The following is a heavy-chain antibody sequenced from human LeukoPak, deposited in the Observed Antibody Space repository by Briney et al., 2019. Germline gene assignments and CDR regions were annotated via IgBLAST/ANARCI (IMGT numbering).Heavy chain of an antibody. D-gene: IGHD2-2*01. V-gene: IGHV5-51*01. CDR1: GYSFTSYW. CDR3: ARPSTAVNDASDI. Sequence: GESLKISCKGSGYSFTSYWIGWVRQMPGKGLEWMGIIYPGDSDTRYSPSFQGQVTISADKSISTAYLQWSSLKASDTAMYYCARPSTAVNDASDIWGQGTMVTVSS. CDR2: IYPGDSDT. J-gene: IGHJ3*02.